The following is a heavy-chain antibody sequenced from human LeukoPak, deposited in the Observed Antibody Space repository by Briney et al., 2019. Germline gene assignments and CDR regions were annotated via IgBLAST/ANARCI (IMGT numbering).Heavy chain of an antibody. J-gene: IGHJ6*03. Sequence: SETLSLTCAVYGTSFSGYYWGWIRQPPGKGLEWIGDINHRGSTNYNPSLKSRVTISVDTSKNQFSLKLSSVTAADTAVYYCARAFSSSWYYYYYYMDVWGKGTTVTVSS. V-gene: IGHV4-34*01. CDR1: GTSFSGYY. CDR3: ARAFSSSWYYYYYYMDV. CDR2: INHRGST. D-gene: IGHD6-13*01.